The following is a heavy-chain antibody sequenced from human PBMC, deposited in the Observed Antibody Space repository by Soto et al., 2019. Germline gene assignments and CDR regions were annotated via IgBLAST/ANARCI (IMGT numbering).Heavy chain of an antibody. D-gene: IGHD1-26*01. Sequence: GESLKISCKGSGYSFTSYWIGWVRQMPGKGLEWMGIIYPGDSDTRYSPSFQGQVTISADKSISTAYLQWSSLKASDTAMYYCARLEGEWELPSGASDIWGQGTMVTVSS. CDR2: IYPGDSDT. CDR1: GYSFTSYW. V-gene: IGHV5-51*01. CDR3: ARLEGEWELPSGASDI. J-gene: IGHJ3*02.